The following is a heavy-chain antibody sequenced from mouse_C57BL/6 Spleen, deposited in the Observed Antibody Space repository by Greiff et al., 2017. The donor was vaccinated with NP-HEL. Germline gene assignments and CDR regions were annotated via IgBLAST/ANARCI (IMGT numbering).Heavy chain of an antibody. CDR1: GYTFTSYW. CDR2: IDPSDSYT. J-gene: IGHJ4*01. Sequence: VQLQQPGAELVRPGTSVKLSCKASGYTFTSYWMHWVKQRPGQGLEWIGVIDPSDSYTNYNQKFKGKATLTVDTSSSTAYMQLSSLTSEDSAVYYCARGATMVTTNYAMDYWGQGTSVTVSS. V-gene: IGHV1-59*01. D-gene: IGHD2-2*01. CDR3: ARGATMVTTNYAMDY.